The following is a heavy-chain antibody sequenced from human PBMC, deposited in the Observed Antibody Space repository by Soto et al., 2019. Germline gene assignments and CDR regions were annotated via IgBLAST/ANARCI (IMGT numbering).Heavy chain of an antibody. CDR1: GFTFSSYA. Sequence: HPGGSLRLSCAASGFTFSSYAMSWVRQAPGKGLEWVSAISGSGGSTYYADSVKGRFTISRDNSKNTLYLQMNSLRAEDTAVYYCAKVVGWSYGPGALYYFDYWGQGTLVTVSS. V-gene: IGHV3-23*01. CDR2: ISGSGGST. D-gene: IGHD5-18*01. CDR3: AKVVGWSYGPGALYYFDY. J-gene: IGHJ4*02.